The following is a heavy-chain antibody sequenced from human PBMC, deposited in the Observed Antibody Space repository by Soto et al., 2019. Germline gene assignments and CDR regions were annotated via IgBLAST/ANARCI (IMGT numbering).Heavy chain of an antibody. D-gene: IGHD3-9*01. CDR1: GYTFTSYG. V-gene: IGHV1-18*01. J-gene: IGHJ4*02. Sequence: QVQLVQSGAEVKKPGASVKVSCKASGYTFTSYGISWVRQAPGQGLEWMGWISAYNGNTNYAQKLQGRVTMTTDTSRSTADVGLRRLRSDDTAVYFCARDPGLRSDYWGQGTVVTVSS. CDR2: ISAYNGNT. CDR3: ARDPGLRSDY.